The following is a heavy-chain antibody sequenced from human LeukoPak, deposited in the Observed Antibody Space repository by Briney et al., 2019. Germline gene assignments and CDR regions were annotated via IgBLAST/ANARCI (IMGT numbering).Heavy chain of an antibody. Sequence: ASVKVSCKVSGYTLTELSMHWVRQAPGKGLEWMGGFDPEDGETIYAQKFQGRVTMTEDTFTDTAYMELSSLRSEDTAVYYCATDLYPTPYDSYYCWGQGTLVTVSS. CDR2: FDPEDGET. J-gene: IGHJ4*02. V-gene: IGHV1-24*01. CDR3: ATDLYPTPYDSYYC. D-gene: IGHD3-22*01. CDR1: GYTLTELS.